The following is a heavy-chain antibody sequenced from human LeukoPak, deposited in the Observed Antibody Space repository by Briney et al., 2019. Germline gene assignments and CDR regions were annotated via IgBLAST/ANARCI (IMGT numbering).Heavy chain of an antibody. CDR2: IIPIFGTA. CDR1: GGTFSSYA. CDR3: ARGSTGTTFLGLFVAFDI. Sequence: SVKVSCKASGGTFSSYAISWVRQAPGQGLEWMGGIIPIFGTANYAQKFQGRVTITADESTSTAYMGLSSLRSEDTAVYYCARGSTGTTFLGLFVAFDIWGQGTMVTVSS. D-gene: IGHD1-1*01. V-gene: IGHV1-69*13. J-gene: IGHJ3*02.